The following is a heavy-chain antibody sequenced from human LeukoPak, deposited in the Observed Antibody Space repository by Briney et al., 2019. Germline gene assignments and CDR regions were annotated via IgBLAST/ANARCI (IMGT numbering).Heavy chain of an antibody. J-gene: IGHJ4*02. D-gene: IGHD3-16*02. Sequence: SVNVSSTPSGGIFGTYAINWVRQAPGQGLEWLGRIIPIFDTPNYAQTFQGRVTISADKSTRTVYMELSSLRSEDTALYYCAKGSRLREAGSYRFWGQGPLVTVSS. CDR1: GGIFGTYA. CDR2: IIPIFDTP. V-gene: IGHV1-69*06. CDR3: AKGSRLREAGSYRF.